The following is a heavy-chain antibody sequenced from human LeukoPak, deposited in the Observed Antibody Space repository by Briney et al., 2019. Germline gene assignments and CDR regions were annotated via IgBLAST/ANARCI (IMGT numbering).Heavy chain of an antibody. J-gene: IGHJ4*02. Sequence: SETLSLTCTVSGGSISSYYWSWIRQTPGKGLEWIGDSYYSGSTNYNPSLKSRVTISVDTSKNQFSLKLSSVTAADTAVYYCARLGYSSSFDYWGQGSLVTVSS. CDR1: GGSISSYY. D-gene: IGHD6-6*01. V-gene: IGHV4-59*08. CDR2: SYYSGST. CDR3: ARLGYSSSFDY.